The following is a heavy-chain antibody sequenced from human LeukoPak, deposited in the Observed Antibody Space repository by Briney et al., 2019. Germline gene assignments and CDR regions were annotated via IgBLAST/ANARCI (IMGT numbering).Heavy chain of an antibody. J-gene: IGHJ5*02. V-gene: IGHV4-30-4*08. Sequence: SETLSLTCTVSGGSISSGSYYWSWIRQPAGKGLEWIGYIYYSGSTYYNPSLKSRVTISVDTSKNQFSLKLSSVTAADTAVYYCARVIGEENWFDPWGQGTLVTVSS. CDR3: ARVIGEENWFDP. CDR1: GGSISSGSYY. D-gene: IGHD3-10*01. CDR2: IYYSGST.